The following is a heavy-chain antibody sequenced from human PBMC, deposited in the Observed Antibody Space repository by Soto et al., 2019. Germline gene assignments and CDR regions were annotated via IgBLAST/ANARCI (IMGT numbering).Heavy chain of an antibody. J-gene: IGHJ4*02. CDR2: INPKSGGT. CDR3: ARHVQCPGDSITGRSFDY. CDR1: GYSFTGYS. D-gene: IGHD2-21*01. V-gene: IGHV1-2*02. Sequence: GASVKVSCKTSGYSFTGYSVHWVRQAPGHGPEWMGWINPKSGGTKYAQKFQGRVTMTRDTSISTVFMELSRVTSDDTAVYYCARHVQCPGDSITGRSFDYWSQGSLGTVS.